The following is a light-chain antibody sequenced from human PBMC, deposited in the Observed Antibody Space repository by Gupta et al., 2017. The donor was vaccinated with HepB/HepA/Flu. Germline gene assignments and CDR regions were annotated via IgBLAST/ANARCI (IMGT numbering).Light chain of an antibody. V-gene: IGLV1-44*01. CDR1: SSNIGTHT. Sequence: HSVLSQPPSASGTPGQRVTISCSGSSSNIGTHTVNWYQQLPGAAPKLLIYLTNQRPSGVSDRFSDSKSGTSSSLAISSDQDEEEATYCSSWWDDSRHVVFGGGTKLTVL. J-gene: IGLJ2*01. CDR3: SWWDDSRHVV. CDR2: LTN.